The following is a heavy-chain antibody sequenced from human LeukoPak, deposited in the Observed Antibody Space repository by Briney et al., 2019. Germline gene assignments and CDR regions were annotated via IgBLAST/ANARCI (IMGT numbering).Heavy chain of an antibody. CDR3: ARDRFDWWYSQFDY. J-gene: IGHJ4*02. D-gene: IGHD2-15*01. CDR2: ISSSSSYI. V-gene: IGHV3-21*01. CDR1: GFTFSSYS. Sequence: GGSLRLSCAASGFTFSSYSMNWVRQAPGKGLEWVSSISSSSSYIYYADSVKGRFTISRDNAKNSLYLQMNSLRAEDTAVYYCARDRFDWWYSQFDYWGQGTLVTVSS.